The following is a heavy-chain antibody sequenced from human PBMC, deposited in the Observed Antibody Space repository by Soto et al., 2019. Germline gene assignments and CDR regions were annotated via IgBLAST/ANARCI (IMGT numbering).Heavy chain of an antibody. Sequence: QVQLVESGGGVVQPGRSLRLSCAASGFTFSSFSLHWFRQAPGKGLEWLALISYDGINKYNADSVKGRFTISRDNSKNTRYSQVNSLRPEDTGVYYCARTTTVSGTPEFDYWGQGTLVTGSS. CDR3: ARTTTVSGTPEFDY. CDR2: ISYDGINK. V-gene: IGHV3-30-3*01. J-gene: IGHJ4*02. CDR1: GFTFSSFS. D-gene: IGHD6-19*01.